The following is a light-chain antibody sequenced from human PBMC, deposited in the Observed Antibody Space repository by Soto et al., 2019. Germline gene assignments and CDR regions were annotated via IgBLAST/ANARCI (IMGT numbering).Light chain of an antibody. CDR3: SSYTSSRTWV. Sequence: QSALTQTASVSGSPGQSITISCTGTSSDVGGYNYVSWYQQHPGKAPKLMIYEVSNRPSGVSNRFSGSKSANTASLAISGLQAEDEADYYCSSYTSSRTWVFGGGTKLTVL. CDR1: SSDVGGYNY. J-gene: IGLJ3*02. V-gene: IGLV2-14*01. CDR2: EVS.